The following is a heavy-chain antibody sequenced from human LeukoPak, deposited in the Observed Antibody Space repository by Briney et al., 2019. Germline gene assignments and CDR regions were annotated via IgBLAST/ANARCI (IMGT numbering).Heavy chain of an antibody. Sequence: GGSLRLSCAASGFTVSNNYMSWVRQAPGKGLEWVSTISSGGGFTYYADSVKGRFTISRDSSKNTLCLQMNSLRAEDTAVYYCAKDLRIRAGVPDYWGQGTLVTVSS. V-gene: IGHV3-23*01. D-gene: IGHD2-8*01. CDR1: GFTVSNNY. CDR3: AKDLRIRAGVPDY. CDR2: ISSGGGFT. J-gene: IGHJ4*02.